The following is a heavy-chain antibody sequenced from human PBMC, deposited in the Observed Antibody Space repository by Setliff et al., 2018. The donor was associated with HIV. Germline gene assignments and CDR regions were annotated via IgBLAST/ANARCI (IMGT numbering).Heavy chain of an antibody. CDR2: IYYSGST. D-gene: IGHD3-22*01. CDR1: GGSISSSSYY. J-gene: IGHJ5*02. Sequence: SETLSLTCTVSGGSISSSSYYWGWIRQPPGKGLEWIGSIYYSGSTYYNPSLKSRVTISVDTSKNQFSLKLSSVTAADTAVYYCARHVVVVITVPNWFDPRSQGTLVTVSS. V-gene: IGHV4-39*01. CDR3: ARHVVVVITVPNWFDP.